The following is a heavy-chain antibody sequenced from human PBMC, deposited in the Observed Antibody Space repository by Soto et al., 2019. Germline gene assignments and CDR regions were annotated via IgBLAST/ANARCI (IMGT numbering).Heavy chain of an antibody. CDR2: ISSSSSTI. CDR3: ARDYDFWSGYYTGIAFDY. D-gene: IGHD3-3*01. J-gene: IGHJ4*02. Sequence: GGSLRLSCAASGFTFSSYSMNWVRQAPGKGLEWVSYISSSSSTIYYADSVKGRFTISRDNAKNSLYLQMNSLRAEDTAVYYCARDYDFWSGYYTGIAFDYWGQGTLVTVSS. CDR1: GFTFSSYS. V-gene: IGHV3-48*01.